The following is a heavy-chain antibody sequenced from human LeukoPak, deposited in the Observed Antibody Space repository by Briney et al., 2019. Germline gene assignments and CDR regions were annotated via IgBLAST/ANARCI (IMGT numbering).Heavy chain of an antibody. Sequence: EPSETLSLTCTVSGGSISSYYWSWIRQPPGKGLEWIGYIYYSGSTNYSPSLKSRVTISVDTSKNQFSLKLSSVTAADTAVYYCAGSGSLMVYANPFDPWGQGTLVTASS. J-gene: IGHJ5*02. CDR2: IYYSGST. V-gene: IGHV4-59*01. CDR1: GGSISSYY. D-gene: IGHD2-8*01. CDR3: AGSGSLMVYANPFDP.